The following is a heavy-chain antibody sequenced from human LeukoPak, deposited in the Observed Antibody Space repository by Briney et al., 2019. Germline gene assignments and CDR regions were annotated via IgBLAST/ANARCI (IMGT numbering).Heavy chain of an antibody. CDR1: GASTSSSF. CDR3: ARGRNTVA. CDR2: INYRGET. D-gene: IGHD4-23*01. V-gene: IGHV4-59*12. Sequence: PSETLSLTCTVSGASTSSSFWSWIRQSPGKGLEWIGYINYRGETSQNPSLESRVSMSVDTSKNQFSLKLSSVTAADTAVYYCARGRNTVAWGXGTXXXXXS. J-gene: IGHJ5*02.